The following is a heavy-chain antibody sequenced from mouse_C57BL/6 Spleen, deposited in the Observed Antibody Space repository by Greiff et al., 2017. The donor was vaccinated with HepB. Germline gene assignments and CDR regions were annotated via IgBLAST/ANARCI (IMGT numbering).Heavy chain of an antibody. D-gene: IGHD3-1*01. V-gene: IGHV5-4*01. CDR3: ARDPGLGYYFDY. J-gene: IGHJ2*01. CDR2: ISDGGSYT. CDR1: GFTFSSYA. Sequence: DVQLVESGGGLVKPGGSLKLSCAASGFTFSSYAMSWVRQTPEKRLEWVATISDGGSYTYYPDNVKGRFTISRDNAKNNLYLQMSHLKSEDTAMYYCARDPGLGYYFDYWGQGTTLTVSS.